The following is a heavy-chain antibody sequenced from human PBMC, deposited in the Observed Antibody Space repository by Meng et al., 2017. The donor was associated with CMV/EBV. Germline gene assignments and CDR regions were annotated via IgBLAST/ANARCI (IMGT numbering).Heavy chain of an antibody. V-gene: IGHV3-33*06. J-gene: IGHJ4*02. CDR2: IWYDGSNK. D-gene: IGHD1-26*01. CDR3: AKDYGATAGGLGN. Sequence: GGSLRLSCAASGFTFSSYGMHWVRQAPGKGLEWVAVIWYDGSNKYYADSVKGRFTISRDNSKNTLYLQMNSLRAEDTAVYYCAKDYGATAGGLGNWGQGTLVTVS. CDR1: GFTFSSYG.